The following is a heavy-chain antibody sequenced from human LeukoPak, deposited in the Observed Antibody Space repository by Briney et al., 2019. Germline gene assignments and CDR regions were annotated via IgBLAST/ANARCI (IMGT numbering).Heavy chain of an antibody. J-gene: IGHJ4*02. D-gene: IGHD6-13*01. V-gene: IGHV4-59*01. CDR2: IYYSGST. CDR1: GGSISSYY. Sequence: SETLSLTCTVSGGSISSYYWSWIRQPPGKGLEWIGYIYYSGSTNYNPSLKSRVTISVDTSKNQFPLKLSSVTAADTAVYYCARARRSSWPYFDYWGQGTLVTVSS. CDR3: ARARRSSWPYFDY.